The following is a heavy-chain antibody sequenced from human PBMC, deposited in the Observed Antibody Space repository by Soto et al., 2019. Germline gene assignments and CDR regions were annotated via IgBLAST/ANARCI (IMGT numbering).Heavy chain of an antibody. J-gene: IGHJ2*01. D-gene: IGHD6-19*01. Sequence: EVQLLESGGGLVQPGGSLRLSCAASEFTFITYAMSWVRQAPGKGLEWVSGISGSGGSTNYADSVKGRFTISRDNSKNTLYLQVNSLRAEDTAVYYCAKAVAGDWYFDLWGRGTLVTVSS. V-gene: IGHV3-23*01. CDR3: AKAVAGDWYFDL. CDR1: EFTFITYA. CDR2: ISGSGGST.